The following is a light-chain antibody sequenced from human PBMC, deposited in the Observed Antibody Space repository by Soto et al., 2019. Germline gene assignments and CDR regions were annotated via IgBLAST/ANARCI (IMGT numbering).Light chain of an antibody. J-gene: IGLJ1*01. CDR2: SLS. Sequence: QSVLTQPPSASGTPGQRVAFSCSGSTSNIGANTVNWYQQLPGAAPKLLIYSLSQRPSGVPDRFSGSKSGTSASLAISGLQSDDAADYYCAAWDDSLNGYVFGTGTKVTV. CDR3: AAWDDSLNGYV. CDR1: TSNIGANT. V-gene: IGLV1-44*01.